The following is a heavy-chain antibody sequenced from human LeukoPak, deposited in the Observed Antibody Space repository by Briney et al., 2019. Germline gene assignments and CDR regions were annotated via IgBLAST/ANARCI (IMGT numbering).Heavy chain of an antibody. J-gene: IGHJ4*02. CDR1: GYSFTSYW. CDR2: IYPGDSDT. CDR3: ATAYCGGDCYPTKAPFDY. D-gene: IGHD2-21*02. Sequence: GESLKISCKGSGYSFTSYWIGWVRQMPGKGLEWMGIIYPGDSDTRYSPSFQGQVTISADKSISTAYLQWSSLKASDTAMYYCATAYCGGDCYPTKAPFDYWGQGTLVTVSS. V-gene: IGHV5-51*01.